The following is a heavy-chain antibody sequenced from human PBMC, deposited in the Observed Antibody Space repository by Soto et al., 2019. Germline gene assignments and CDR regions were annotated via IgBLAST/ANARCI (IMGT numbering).Heavy chain of an antibody. CDR1: GGSFSGYY. CDR3: ASGRPAKWDIVVVPAAIASSTDHNWFDP. V-gene: IGHV4-34*01. Sequence: SETLSLTCAVYGGSFSGYYWSWIRQPPGKGLEWIGEINHSGSTNYNPSLKSRVTISVDTSKNQFSLKLSSVTAADTAVYYCASGRPAKWDIVVVPAAIASSTDHNWFDPWGQGTLVTVSS. D-gene: IGHD2-2*01. J-gene: IGHJ5*02. CDR2: INHSGST.